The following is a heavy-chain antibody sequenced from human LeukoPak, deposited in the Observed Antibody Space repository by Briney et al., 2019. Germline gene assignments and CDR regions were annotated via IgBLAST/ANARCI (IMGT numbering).Heavy chain of an antibody. D-gene: IGHD4-23*01. CDR3: ARDRTVVKSSDAFDI. V-gene: IGHV3-21*01. J-gene: IGHJ3*02. Sequence: GGSLRLSCAASGFTFSSYSMNWVRQAPGEGLEWASSISSSSSYIYYADSVKGRFTISRDNAKNSLYLQMNSLRAEDTAVYYCARDRTVVKSSDAFDIWGQGTMVTVSS. CDR1: GFTFSSYS. CDR2: ISSSSSYI.